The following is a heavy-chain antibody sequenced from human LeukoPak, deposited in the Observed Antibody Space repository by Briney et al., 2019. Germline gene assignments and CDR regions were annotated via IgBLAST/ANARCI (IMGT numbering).Heavy chain of an antibody. D-gene: IGHD3-10*01. CDR1: GFTFDDYA. V-gene: IGHV3-9*01. Sequence: PPGGSLRLSCAATGFTFDDYAMHWVRQAPGKGLEWVSGISWNSGSIGYADSVKGRFTISRANAKNPLYLQMNSLRAEDTALYYCANLKGDYYGSGSRVVGMDVWGQGTTVTVSS. CDR3: ANLKGDYYGSGSRVVGMDV. J-gene: IGHJ6*02. CDR2: ISWNSGSI.